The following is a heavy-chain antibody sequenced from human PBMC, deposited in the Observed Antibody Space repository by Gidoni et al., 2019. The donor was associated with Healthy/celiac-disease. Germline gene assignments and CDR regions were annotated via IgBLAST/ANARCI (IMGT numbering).Heavy chain of an antibody. D-gene: IGHD6-13*01. V-gene: IGHV3-21*01. CDR1: GFTFSSYS. J-gene: IGHJ3*02. Sequence: EVQLVESGGGLVKPGGSLRLTCAAYGFTFSSYSMNWVRQAPGKGLEWVSSISRSSSYIYYADSVKGRFTISRDNAKNSLYLQMNSLRAEDTAVYYCARDSGKQQLDPPEDAFDIWGQGTMVTVSS. CDR2: ISRSSSYI. CDR3: ARDSGKQQLDPPEDAFDI.